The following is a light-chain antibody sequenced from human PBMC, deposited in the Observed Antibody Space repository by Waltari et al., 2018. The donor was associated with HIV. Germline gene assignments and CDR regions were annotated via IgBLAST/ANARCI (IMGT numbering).Light chain of an antibody. Sequence: QSVLTQPPSVSAAPGQKVSISCSGSDSNIGNNYVSWYQQLPGTAPKLLMYDSYKRPSGIPDRFSGSKSGTSATLGIAGLQTGDEAYYYCATWDASLTVVFGGGTKLTVL. CDR3: ATWDASLTVV. CDR1: DSNIGNNY. CDR2: DSY. V-gene: IGLV1-51*01. J-gene: IGLJ2*01.